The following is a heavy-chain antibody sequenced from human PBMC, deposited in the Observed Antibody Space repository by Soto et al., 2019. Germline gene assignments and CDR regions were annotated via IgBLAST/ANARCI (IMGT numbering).Heavy chain of an antibody. V-gene: IGHV3-66*01. Sequence: EVQMMESGGGLVQPGGSLRLSCAASGFTVSSNYVSWVRQAPGKGLEWVSVIYRGGSTYYAASVRGRFTMSRDNSKNTLYLQMNSLRDEDTAVYYCARDGRYDYHYGMDVWGQGTTVTVSS. J-gene: IGHJ6*02. CDR2: IYRGGST. D-gene: IGHD1-26*01. CDR1: GFTVSSNY. CDR3: ARDGRYDYHYGMDV.